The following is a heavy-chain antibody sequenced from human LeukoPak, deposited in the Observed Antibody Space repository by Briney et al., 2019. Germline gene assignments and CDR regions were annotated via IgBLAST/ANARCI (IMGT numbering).Heavy chain of an antibody. V-gene: IGHV4-59*01. CDR1: GGPISSYY. CDR2: IYYSGST. CDR3: ARTGTREFDP. Sequence: SETQSLTCTVSGGPISSYYWSWIRQPPGKGLEWIGYIYYSGSTNYNPSLKSRVTISVDTSKNQFSLKLSSVTAADTAVYYCARTGTREFDPWGQGTLVTVSS. D-gene: IGHD1-7*01. J-gene: IGHJ5*02.